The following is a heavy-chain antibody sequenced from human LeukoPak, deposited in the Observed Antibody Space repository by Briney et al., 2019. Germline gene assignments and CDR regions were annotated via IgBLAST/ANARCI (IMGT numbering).Heavy chain of an antibody. Sequence: PSETLSLTCAVYGGSFSGYYWRWIRQPPGKGLEWIGEINHSGSTNYNPSLKSRVTISVDTSNNQFYPTLISVTAADTAVYYCARGGSPVGATNDYWGQGTLVTVSS. J-gene: IGHJ4*02. CDR1: GGSFSGYY. V-gene: IGHV4-34*01. CDR3: ARGGSPVGATNDY. D-gene: IGHD1-26*01. CDR2: INHSGST.